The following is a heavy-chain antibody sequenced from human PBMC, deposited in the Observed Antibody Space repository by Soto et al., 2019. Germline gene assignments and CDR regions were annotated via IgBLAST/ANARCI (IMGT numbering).Heavy chain of an antibody. CDR2: IDYFGAT. Sequence: QVQLQESGPRLVKPSETLSLTCAVSGGSVSSYYWSWIRQPPGKGLEWIGYIDYFGATRYNPSLTRRVTISEDMYKNQLSLERTSVTAADTGVYFCARVLTMTTASADYYYMDAWGKGTTVAVSS. J-gene: IGHJ6*03. D-gene: IGHD4-17*01. V-gene: IGHV4-59*02. CDR3: ARVLTMTTASADYYYMDA. CDR1: GGSVSSYY.